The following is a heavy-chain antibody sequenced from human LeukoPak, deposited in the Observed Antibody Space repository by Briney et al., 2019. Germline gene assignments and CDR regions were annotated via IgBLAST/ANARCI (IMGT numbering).Heavy chain of an antibody. CDR1: GFTVSSNY. CDR3: ATLGRRDYPSDY. D-gene: IGHD4-17*01. V-gene: IGHV3-11*04. J-gene: IGHJ4*02. Sequence: GGSLRLSCAASGFTVSSNYMSWVRQAPGKGLEWVSYISSSGSTIYYADSVKGRSTISRDNAKNSLYLQMNSLRAEDTAVYYCATLGRRDYPSDYWGQGTLVTVSS. CDR2: ISSSGSTI.